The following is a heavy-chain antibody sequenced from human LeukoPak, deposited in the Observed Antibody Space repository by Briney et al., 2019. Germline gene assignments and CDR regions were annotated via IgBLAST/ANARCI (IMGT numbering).Heavy chain of an antibody. CDR3: ARNVGGGDTFDY. Sequence: PGGSLRLSCAASGFTFSLYTMHWVRQAPGKGLEWVAVISYDGSDKYYADSVKGQFTISRDNSRNTLFLQMNSLRAEDTAVYFCARNVGGGDTFDYWGQGTLVTVSS. V-gene: IGHV3-30*04. CDR1: GFTFSLYT. CDR2: ISYDGSDK. J-gene: IGHJ4*02. D-gene: IGHD2-21*02.